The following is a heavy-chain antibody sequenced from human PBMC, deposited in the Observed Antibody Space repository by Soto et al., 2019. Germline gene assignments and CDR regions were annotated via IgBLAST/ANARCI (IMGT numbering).Heavy chain of an antibody. J-gene: IGHJ6*02. V-gene: IGHV3-21*02. D-gene: IGHD6-25*01. CDR2: ISGLSSYI. Sequence: EVQLVESGGGLVKPGGSLRLSCAASGFTFSRYGMNWVRQAPGKGLELVSSISGLSSYIYYADSVKGRFTVSRDNAKKSLYVHMNSLGAEDTAVYYCARDPQQRLADSYYYGMDVWGQGTTVIVSS. CDR1: GFTFSRYG. CDR3: ARDPQQRLADSYYYGMDV.